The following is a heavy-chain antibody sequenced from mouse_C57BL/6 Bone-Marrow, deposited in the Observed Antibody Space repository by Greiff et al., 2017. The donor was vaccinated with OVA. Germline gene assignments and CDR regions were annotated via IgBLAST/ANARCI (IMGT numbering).Heavy chain of an antibody. V-gene: IGHV1-82*01. CDR2: IYPGDGDT. D-gene: IGHD1-1*01. CDR3: ASTVVVSYYFDY. J-gene: IGHJ2*01. CDR1: GYAFSSSW. Sequence: QVQLQQSGPELVKPGASVTISCKASGYAFSSSWMNWVKQRPGKGLEWIGRIYPGDGDTNYNGKFKGKATLTADKSSSTAYMQLSSLTSEDSAVYFCASTVVVSYYFDYWGQGTTLTVSS.